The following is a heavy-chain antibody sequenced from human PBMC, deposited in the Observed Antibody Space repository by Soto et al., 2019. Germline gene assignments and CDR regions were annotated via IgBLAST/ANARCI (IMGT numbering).Heavy chain of an antibody. CDR1: DESFSSYY. D-gene: IGHD6-19*01. J-gene: IGHJ4*02. CDR2: IHDSGST. CDR3: ARGGHNSGWYLAH. V-gene: IGHV4-34*01. Sequence: QVQLQQWGAGLLKPSETLSLTCAVYDESFSSYYWSWIRQPPGKGLEWIREIHDSGSTNYTPSLKSRVTISVEKARKAFYLRLSSVTAADAAVYFCARGGHNSGWYLAHWGQGTLVTVSS.